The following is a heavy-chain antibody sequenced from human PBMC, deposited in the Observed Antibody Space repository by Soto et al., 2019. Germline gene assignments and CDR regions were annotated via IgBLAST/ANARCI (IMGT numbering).Heavy chain of an antibody. J-gene: IGHJ4*02. CDR2: ISGGATST. CDR1: GFTFSNFA. CDR3: AKGPTLVFPQLGN. V-gene: IGHV3-23*01. Sequence: EVQLLESGGGLVQPGGSLRLSCAASGFTFSNFAMSWVRQAPGKGLEWVSAISGGATSTYYADIVKGRFTSPRDNSKNTLSLQMNGLRVEDTALYYCAKGPTLVFPQLGNWGPGTLVTVSP. D-gene: IGHD2-2*01.